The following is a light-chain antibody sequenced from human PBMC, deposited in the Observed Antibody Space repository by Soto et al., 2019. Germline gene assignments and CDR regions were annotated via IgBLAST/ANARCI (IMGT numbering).Light chain of an antibody. CDR2: EVT. CDR3: SSYTTSGTPV. CDR1: GSDVGGYNY. J-gene: IGLJ3*02. V-gene: IGLV2-14*01. Sequence: QSVLTQPASVSGSHGQSITISCTRTGSDVGGYNYLSWYQQHPGKAPRVMIYEVTNRPSGVSNRFSGSKSGNTASLTISGLQAEDEADYFCSSYTTSGTPVFGGGTQLTVL.